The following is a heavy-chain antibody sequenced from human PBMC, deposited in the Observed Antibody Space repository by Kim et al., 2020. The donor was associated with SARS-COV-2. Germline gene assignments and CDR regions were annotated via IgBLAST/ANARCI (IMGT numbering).Heavy chain of an antibody. D-gene: IGHD5-18*01. CDR3: ARDHIYSYGGFDP. V-gene: IGHV4-59*01. CDR1: GGSISSYY. CDR2: IYYSGST. Sequence: SETLSLTCTVSGGSISSYYWSWIRQPPGKGLEWIGYIYYSGSTNYNPSLKSRVTISVDTSKNQFSLKLSSVTAADTAVYYCARDHIYSYGGFDPWGQGTLVTVSS. J-gene: IGHJ5*02.